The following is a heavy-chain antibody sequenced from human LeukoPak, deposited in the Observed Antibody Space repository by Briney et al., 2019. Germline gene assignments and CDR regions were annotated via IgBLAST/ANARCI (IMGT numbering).Heavy chain of an antibody. CDR3: ARDRGGKYSQAFDI. D-gene: IGHD1-26*01. CDR2: IRYDGDNE. J-gene: IGHJ3*02. CDR1: GFTFSTYG. V-gene: IGHV3-30*02. Sequence: PGGSLRLSCAASGFTFSTYGFHWVRQAPGKGLEWVAFIRYDGDNEYYAGPVKGRFTLSRDDSKNTLYLQMNSLIPEDTAVYYCARDRGGKYSQAFDIWGQGTMVTVSS.